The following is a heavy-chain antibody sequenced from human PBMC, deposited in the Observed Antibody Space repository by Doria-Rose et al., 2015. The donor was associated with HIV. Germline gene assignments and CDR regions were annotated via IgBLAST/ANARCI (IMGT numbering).Heavy chain of an antibody. CDR3: ARIKSSRWYHKYYFDF. CDR1: GVSLSSPGMG. J-gene: IGHJ4*02. D-gene: IGHD6-13*01. V-gene: IGHV2-26*01. CDR2: IFSDDDR. Sequence: ESGPVLVKPTETLTLTCTVSGVSLSSPGMGVSWIRQPPGKALEWLANIFSDDDRSYKTSRKSRLTISRGTSKSQVVLTMTDMDPVDTATYYCARIKSSRWYHKYYFDFWGQGTLVIVSA.